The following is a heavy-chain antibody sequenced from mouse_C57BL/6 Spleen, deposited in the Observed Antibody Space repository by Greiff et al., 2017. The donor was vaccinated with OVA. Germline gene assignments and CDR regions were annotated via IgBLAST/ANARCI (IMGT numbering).Heavy chain of an antibody. CDR1: GYTFTSYG. V-gene: IGHV1-81*01. CDR2: IYPRSGNT. D-gene: IGHD2-3*01. Sequence: VKLQQSGAELARPGASVKLSCKASGYTFTSYGISWVKQRTGQGLEWIGEIYPRSGNTYYNEKFKGKATLTADKSSSTAYMELRSLTSEDSAVYFCARREDGYYPYWGQGTTLTVSS. CDR3: ARREDGYYPY. J-gene: IGHJ2*01.